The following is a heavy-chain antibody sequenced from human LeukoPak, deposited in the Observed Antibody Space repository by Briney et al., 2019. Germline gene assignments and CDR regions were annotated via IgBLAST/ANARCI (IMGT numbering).Heavy chain of an antibody. D-gene: IGHD3-22*01. J-gene: IGHJ4*02. V-gene: IGHV3-23*01. Sequence: GGSLRLSCAASGFTFSTYAMSWVRQTPGKGLEWVSSITSRDGTTYYADSVKGRFTISRDNSENTLFLQMNSLRAGDTAVYYCARDRPNYYDSSGHYYRRDGDYWGQGTLVTVSS. CDR1: GFTFSTYA. CDR3: ARDRPNYYDSSGHYYRRDGDY. CDR2: ITSRDGTT.